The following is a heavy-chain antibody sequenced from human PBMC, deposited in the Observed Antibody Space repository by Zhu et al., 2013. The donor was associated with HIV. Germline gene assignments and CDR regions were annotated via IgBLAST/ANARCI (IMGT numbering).Heavy chain of an antibody. D-gene: IGHD3-10*01. CDR3: ARDLANPHDYYGSGMYYFDF. J-gene: IGHJ4*02. CDR1: GYTFTGYY. V-gene: IGHV1-2*02. CDR2: MNPNSGDT. Sequence: QVQLVQSGAEVKKPGASVTVSCKASGYTFTGYYIHWVRQAPGQGLDWMGYMNPNSGDTKSAQKFQGRVTMTRDTSIRTAYMELRGLRSDDTAVYYCARDLANPHDYYGSGMYYFDFWGQGTLVTVSS.